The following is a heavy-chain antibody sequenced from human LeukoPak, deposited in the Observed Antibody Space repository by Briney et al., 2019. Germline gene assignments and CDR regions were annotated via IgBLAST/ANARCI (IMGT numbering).Heavy chain of an antibody. CDR1: GGSVSTYY. D-gene: IGHD6-19*01. V-gene: IGHV4-59*08. CDR2: IYYSGST. Sequence: SETLSLTCTVSGGSVSTYYWSWIRQPPGKKLEWIGYIYYSGSTNYNPSLKSRVTISVDTSKNQFSLKLSSVTAADTAVYYCARRRAVAGTFDYWGQGTLVTVSS. CDR3: ARRRAVAGTFDY. J-gene: IGHJ4*02.